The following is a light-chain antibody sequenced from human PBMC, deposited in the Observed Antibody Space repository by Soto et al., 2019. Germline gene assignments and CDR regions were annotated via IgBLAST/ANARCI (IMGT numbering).Light chain of an antibody. V-gene: IGKV3-20*01. CDR3: HHFGSLPET. Sequence: EVVLTQSPGTLSLSPGERVTLSCRASQSVASSYLAWYQQKPVRAPRLLFYSASSRATGIPDRFSGSGSGTAFTLTISSLETEDCAVSYCHHFGSLPETFGQGTNVE. CDR2: SAS. J-gene: IGKJ1*01. CDR1: QSVASSY.